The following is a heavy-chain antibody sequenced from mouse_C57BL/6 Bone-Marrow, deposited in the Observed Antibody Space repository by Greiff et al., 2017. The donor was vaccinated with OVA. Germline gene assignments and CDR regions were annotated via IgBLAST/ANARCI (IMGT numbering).Heavy chain of an antibody. CDR3: ATSGTRYFDY. CDR1: GYTFTSYW. J-gene: IGHJ2*01. CDR2: IYPGSGST. D-gene: IGHD4-1*01. V-gene: IGHV1-55*01. Sequence: QVQLKESGAELVKPGASVKMSCKASGYTFTSYWITWVKQRPGQGLEWIGDIYPGSGSTNYNEKFKSKATLTVDTSSSTAYMQLSSLTSEDSAVYYCATSGTRYFDYWGQGTTLTVSS.